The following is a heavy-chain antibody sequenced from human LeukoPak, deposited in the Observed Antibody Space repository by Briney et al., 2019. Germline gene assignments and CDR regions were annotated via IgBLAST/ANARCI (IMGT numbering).Heavy chain of an antibody. CDR2: ISYDGSNK. Sequence: PGGSLRLSCAASGFTFSSYGMHWVRQAPGKGLEWVAVISYDGSNKYYADSVKGRFTISRDNSKNTLCLQMNSLRAEDTAVYYCARQWRLYYFDYWGQGTLVTVSS. V-gene: IGHV3-30*03. J-gene: IGHJ4*02. D-gene: IGHD6-19*01. CDR3: ARQWRLYYFDY. CDR1: GFTFSSYG.